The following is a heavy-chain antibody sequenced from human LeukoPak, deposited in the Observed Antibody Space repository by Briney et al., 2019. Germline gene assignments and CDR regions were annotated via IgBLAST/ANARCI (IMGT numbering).Heavy chain of an antibody. D-gene: IGHD1-26*01. Sequence: GGSLRLSCAPSGFSLTSYAMTWVRQAPGEGLEWVSDISANGGKTYYSDSVKGRFTISRDNAKNSLYLQMNSLRAEDTALYYCAKPSNGDSGSSDFDYWGQGTLVTVSS. CDR1: GFSLTSYA. CDR3: AKPSNGDSGSSDFDY. V-gene: IGHV3-23*01. CDR2: ISANGGKT. J-gene: IGHJ4*02.